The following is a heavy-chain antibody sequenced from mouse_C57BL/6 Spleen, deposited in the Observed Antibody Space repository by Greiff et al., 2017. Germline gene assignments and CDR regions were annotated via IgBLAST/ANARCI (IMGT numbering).Heavy chain of an antibody. CDR3: ARGGYGSSYFDY. Sequence: VQLQQPGAELVRPGSSVKLSCKASGYTFTSYWMDWVKQRPGQGLEWIGNIYPSDSETHYNQKFKDKATLTVDKSSSTAYRQLSSLTSEDSAVYYCARGGYGSSYFDYWGQGTTLTVSS. CDR2: IYPSDSET. V-gene: IGHV1-61*01. D-gene: IGHD1-1*01. J-gene: IGHJ2*01. CDR1: GYTFTSYW.